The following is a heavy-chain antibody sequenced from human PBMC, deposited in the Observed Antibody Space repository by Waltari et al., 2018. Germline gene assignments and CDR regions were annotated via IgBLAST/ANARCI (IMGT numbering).Heavy chain of an antibody. Sequence: QVQLVQSGAEVKKPGSSVKVSCKASGGTFSSYAISWVRQAPGQGLEWMGGIIPIFGTANYAQKFQGRVTITADESTSTAYMVLSSLGPEDTAVYYCAIGFQQLDRGWFDPWGQGTLVTVSS. J-gene: IGHJ5*02. CDR2: IIPIFGTA. CDR3: AIGFQQLDRGWFDP. D-gene: IGHD6-13*01. V-gene: IGHV1-69*01. CDR1: GGTFSSYA.